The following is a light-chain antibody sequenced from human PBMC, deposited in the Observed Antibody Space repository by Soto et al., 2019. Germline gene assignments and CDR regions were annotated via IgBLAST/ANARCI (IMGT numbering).Light chain of an antibody. CDR3: QPSFS. CDR1: QSIVNY. J-gene: IGKJ3*01. V-gene: IGKV1-39*01. CDR2: ATS. Sequence: DIQMTQSPSSLSASIGDRVTITCRTSQSIVNYLNWYQQKPGQAPKLLIYATSNLQSGVPSRFGGGGSATYFTLTLSDLHPEDFATYYCQPSFSFGPGTKVDIK.